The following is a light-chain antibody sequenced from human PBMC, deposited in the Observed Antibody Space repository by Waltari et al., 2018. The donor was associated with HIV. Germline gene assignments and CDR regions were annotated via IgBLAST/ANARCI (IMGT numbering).Light chain of an antibody. J-gene: IGLJ2*01. CDR1: SPNTPQHS. Sequence: QSVLTPQPSASGTPGQNVPLTCSGGSPNTPQHSVNLYQQLPGTAPKLLVYYNNQRPSGVPERFSGSKSGTSASLAISGLQSEDEADYYCAVWDDSLNGAIFGGGTKLTVL. V-gene: IGLV1-44*01. CDR2: YNN. CDR3: AVWDDSLNGAI.